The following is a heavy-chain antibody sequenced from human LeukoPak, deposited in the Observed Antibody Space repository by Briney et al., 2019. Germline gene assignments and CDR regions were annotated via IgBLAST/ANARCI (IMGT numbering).Heavy chain of an antibody. CDR3: ARLYPAMAPFDY. J-gene: IGHJ4*02. CDR1: GGSISSNNYY. CDR2: IYYSGST. V-gene: IGHV4-39*01. Sequence: SETLSLTCSVSGGSISSNNYYWGWIRQPPGKGLEWIGSIYYSGSTYYNPSLKSRVTISIDTSKNQFSLKLSSVTAADTAVYYCARLYPAMAPFDYWGQGTLVTVSS. D-gene: IGHD5-18*01.